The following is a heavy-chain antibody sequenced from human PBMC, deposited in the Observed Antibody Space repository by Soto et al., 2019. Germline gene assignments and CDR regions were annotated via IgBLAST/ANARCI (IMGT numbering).Heavy chain of an antibody. CDR1: GFTVSSNY. Sequence: GSLRLSCAASGFTVSSNYMSWVRQAPGKGLEWVSLIYSGGSTYYADSVKGRFTISRDKSKNTLYLQMNSLRAEDTAMYYCARDRFPYGMDVWGQGTTVTVSS. D-gene: IGHD3-10*01. CDR3: ARDRFPYGMDV. J-gene: IGHJ6*02. CDR2: IYSGGST. V-gene: IGHV3-66*01.